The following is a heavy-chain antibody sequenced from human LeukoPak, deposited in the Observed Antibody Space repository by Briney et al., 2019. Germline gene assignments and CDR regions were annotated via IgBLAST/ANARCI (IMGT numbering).Heavy chain of an antibody. J-gene: IGHJ3*02. V-gene: IGHV1-46*01. CDR1: GGTFSSYA. D-gene: IGHD3-10*01. CDR2: INPSGGST. CDR3: ARGARLAAVQIGDAFDI. Sequence: ASVKVSCKASGGTFSSYAISWVRQAPGQGLEWMGIINPSGGSTSYAQKFQGRVTMTRDTSTSTVYMELSSLRSEDTAVYYCARGARLAAVQIGDAFDIWGQGTMVTVSS.